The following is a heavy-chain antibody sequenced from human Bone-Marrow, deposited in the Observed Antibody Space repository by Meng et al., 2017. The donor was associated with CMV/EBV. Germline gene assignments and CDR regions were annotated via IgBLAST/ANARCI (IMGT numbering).Heavy chain of an antibody. CDR3: ARQTHYSTQVY. D-gene: IGHD6-13*01. Sequence: GSLRLSCAVSGGSISSSNWWSWVRQPPGKGLEWIGEIYHSGSTNYNPSLKSRVTISVGTSKNQFSLKLSSVTAADTAVYYCARQTHYSTQVYWGQGTLVTVSS. CDR2: IYHSGST. CDR1: GGSISSSNW. V-gene: IGHV4-4*02. J-gene: IGHJ4*02.